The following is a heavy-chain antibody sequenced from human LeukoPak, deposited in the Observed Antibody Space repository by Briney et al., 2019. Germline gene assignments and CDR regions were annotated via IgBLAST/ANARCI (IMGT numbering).Heavy chain of an antibody. CDR3: AKDAWEVGATSEIDY. J-gene: IGHJ4*02. CDR1: GFIFSSYG. D-gene: IGHD1-26*01. Sequence: GGSLRLSCATSGFIFSSYGIHWVRQAPGKGLEWVAFIRYDGSDKYYADSVKGRFTIFRDNSKNEVYLQMNSLRAEDTAVYYCAKDAWEVGATSEIDYWGQGTLVTVSS. CDR2: IRYDGSDK. V-gene: IGHV3-30*02.